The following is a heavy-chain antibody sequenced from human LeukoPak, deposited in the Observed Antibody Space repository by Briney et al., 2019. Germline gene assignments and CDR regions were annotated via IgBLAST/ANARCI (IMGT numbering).Heavy chain of an antibody. CDR2: IHHRGGT. D-gene: IGHD6-19*01. Sequence: SETLSLTCAVSSGSISSDNWWSWVRQPPGKRLEWIGEIHHRGGTNYNPSLQSRVTISVDKSNNHFSLRLTSVTAADTAVYYCTTNGWYCLDHWGQGALVTVSS. CDR3: TTNGWYCLDH. J-gene: IGHJ4*02. CDR1: SGSISSDNW. V-gene: IGHV4-4*02.